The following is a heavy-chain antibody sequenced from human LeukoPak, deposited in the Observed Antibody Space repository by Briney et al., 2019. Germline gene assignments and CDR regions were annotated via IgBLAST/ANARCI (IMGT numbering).Heavy chain of an antibody. CDR3: ARSGFSTGFYLDF. CDR2: IDPPSGAT. Sequence: ASVKVSCKASGYTFTGYFIHWLRQAPGQGLEWMGWIDPPSGATNSAQKFQDRVTMTRDRSIGTAYMEMRGINSDDTAVYYCARSGFSTGFYLDFWGQGTLVPVSS. V-gene: IGHV1-2*02. J-gene: IGHJ4*02. D-gene: IGHD6-19*01. CDR1: GYTFTGYF.